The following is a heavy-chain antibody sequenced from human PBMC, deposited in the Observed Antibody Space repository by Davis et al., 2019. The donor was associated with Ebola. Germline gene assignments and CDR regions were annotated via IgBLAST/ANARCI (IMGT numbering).Heavy chain of an antibody. CDR1: GFTFSSYS. D-gene: IGHD5-24*01. CDR2: INSDGSST. Sequence: PGGSLRLSCAAFGFTFSSYSMNWVRQAPGKGLVWVSRINSDGSSTSYADSVKGRFTISRDNAKNTLYLQKNSLRVEDTAVYYCAREMATTNDAFDIWGQGTMVSVSS. CDR3: AREMATTNDAFDI. V-gene: IGHV3-74*01. J-gene: IGHJ3*02.